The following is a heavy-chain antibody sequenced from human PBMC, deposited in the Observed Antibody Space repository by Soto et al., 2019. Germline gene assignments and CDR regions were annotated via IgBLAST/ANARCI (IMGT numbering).Heavy chain of an antibody. CDR1: GYTFTTYW. Sequence: PGESLKISCKGSGYTFTTYWITWVRQTPGKGLEWMGRIDPGNSYTSYNPSFQGHVTLSADMSISTAYLQWSGLKASDTAMYYCARHTGLGPMLFDYWGQGTLVTVST. V-gene: IGHV5-10-1*01. CDR2: IDPGNSYT. D-gene: IGHD2-8*01. CDR3: ARHTGLGPMLFDY. J-gene: IGHJ4*02.